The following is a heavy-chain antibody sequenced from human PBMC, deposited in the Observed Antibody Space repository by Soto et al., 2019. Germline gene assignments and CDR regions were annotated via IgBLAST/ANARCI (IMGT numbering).Heavy chain of an antibody. V-gene: IGHV1-18*01. CDR1: GYNFTSYG. Sequence: QVQLVQSGAEVKKPGASVKVSCKASGYNFTSYGISWVRQAPGQGLEWMGWISAYNGNTNHSQKLQGRVTMNTDTATRTGYMERRSRRYDDTAVYYCARYGSGSYGYYYYGMDVWGQGTPVTFSS. CDR3: ARYGSGSYGYYYYGMDV. CDR2: ISAYNGNT. D-gene: IGHD3-10*01. J-gene: IGHJ6*02.